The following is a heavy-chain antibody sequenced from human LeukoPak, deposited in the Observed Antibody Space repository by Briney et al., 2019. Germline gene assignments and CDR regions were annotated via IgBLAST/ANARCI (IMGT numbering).Heavy chain of an antibody. CDR3: ARHSNYASGSTAKGLFDH. CDR1: GASIRISNYY. CDR2: VYYTGTT. V-gene: IGHV4-39*01. J-gene: IGHJ4*02. Sequence: SETLSLTCTVSGASIRISNYYWGWIRQPPGKGLEWIASVYYTGTTYYNPSLKSRVTIFVETSKNQVSLRLSSVTAADTAVYYCARHSNYASGSTAKGLFDHWGQGTLVSVSS. D-gene: IGHD3-10*01.